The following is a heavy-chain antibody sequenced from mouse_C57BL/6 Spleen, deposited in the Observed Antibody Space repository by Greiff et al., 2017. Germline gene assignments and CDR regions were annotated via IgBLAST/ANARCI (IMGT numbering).Heavy chain of an antibody. CDR2: IDPSDSET. CDR1: GYTFTSYW. CDR3: ARGGFVTTVVAPDY. V-gene: IGHV1-52*01. J-gene: IGHJ2*01. D-gene: IGHD1-1*01. Sequence: VKLQQPGAELVRPGSSVKLSCKASGYTFTSYWMHWVKQRPIQGLEWIGNIDPSDSETHYNQKFKDKATLTVDKSSSTAYMQLSSLTSEDSAVYYCARGGFVTTVVAPDYWGQGTTLTVSS.